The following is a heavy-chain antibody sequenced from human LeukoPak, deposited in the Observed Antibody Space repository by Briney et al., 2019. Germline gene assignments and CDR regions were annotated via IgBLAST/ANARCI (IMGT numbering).Heavy chain of an antibody. CDR1: GGTISSSRDY. Sequence: PSETLSLTCTVSGGTISSSRDYWGWIRQPPGKGLEWIGSLYYTGTTYYNLSLKSRVTISVDTSKNQFSLKLSSVTAADTAVYYCARELGYCGGGRCSDYWGQGTLVTVSS. D-gene: IGHD2-15*01. J-gene: IGHJ4*02. CDR3: ARELGYCGGGRCSDY. V-gene: IGHV4-39*01. CDR2: LYYTGTT.